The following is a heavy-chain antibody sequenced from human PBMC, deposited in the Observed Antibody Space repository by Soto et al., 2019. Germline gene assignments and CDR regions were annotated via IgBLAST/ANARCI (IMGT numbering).Heavy chain of an antibody. CDR3: AKDAYYDLSTGTGYYYYGLDV. V-gene: IGHV3-23*01. Sequence: PGGSLRLSCAASGFTFSSYAMTWLRQAPGKGLEWVSVISATGDTIYYADSVEGRFTTSRDNSNSTLSLRMDSLTADDTAVYFCAKDAYYDLSTGTGYYYYGLDVWGQGTTLTV. D-gene: IGHD3-9*01. J-gene: IGHJ6*02. CDR2: ISATGDTI. CDR1: GFTFSSYA.